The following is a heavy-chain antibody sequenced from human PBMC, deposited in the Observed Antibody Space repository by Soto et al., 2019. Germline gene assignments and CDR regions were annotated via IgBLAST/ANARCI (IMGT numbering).Heavy chain of an antibody. CDR3: ARDRRYCSGGSCPYYFDY. J-gene: IGHJ4*02. Sequence: QVQLVQSGAEVKKPGSSVKVSCKASGGTFSSYAISWVRQAPGQGLEWMGGIIPIFGTANYAQKFQGRVTITADESTGTAYMELSSLRSEDTAVYYCARDRRYCSGGSCPYYFDYWGQGTLVTVSS. CDR1: GGTFSSYA. CDR2: IIPIFGTA. V-gene: IGHV1-69*01. D-gene: IGHD2-15*01.